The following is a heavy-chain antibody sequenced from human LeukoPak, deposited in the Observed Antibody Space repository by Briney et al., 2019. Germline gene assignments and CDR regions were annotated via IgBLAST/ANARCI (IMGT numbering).Heavy chain of an antibody. Sequence: GGSLRLSCAASGFTFSSYWMSWVRQAPGKGLEWVSSISTSSSYIHYADSMKGRITISRDNAKKLLYLQVNSLRAEDTAVYYCARGAEGIAASDSSFDYWGQGTLVSVSS. CDR3: ARGAEGIAASDSSFDY. D-gene: IGHD6-13*01. J-gene: IGHJ4*02. V-gene: IGHV3-21*01. CDR2: ISTSSSYI. CDR1: GFTFSSYW.